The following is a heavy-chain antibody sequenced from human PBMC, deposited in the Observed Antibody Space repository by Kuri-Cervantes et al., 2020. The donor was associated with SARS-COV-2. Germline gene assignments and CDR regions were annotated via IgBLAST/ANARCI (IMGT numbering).Heavy chain of an antibody. CDR3: ARDPHYYGSGLSSGY. CDR2: INHSGST. J-gene: IGHJ4*02. V-gene: IGHV4-4*02. CDR1: GGSITSGNW. Sequence: SETLSLTCAVSGGSITSGNWWSWVRQPPGKGLEWIGEINHSGSTNYNPSLKSRVTISVEKSKNHFSLNLSSVTAADTAVYYCARDPHYYGSGLSSGYWGQGTLVTVSS. D-gene: IGHD3-10*01.